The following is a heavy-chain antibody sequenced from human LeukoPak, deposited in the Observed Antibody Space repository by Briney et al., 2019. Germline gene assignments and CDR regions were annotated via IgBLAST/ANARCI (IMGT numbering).Heavy chain of an antibody. CDR3: ARGCSGGSCYSIHDAFDI. V-gene: IGHV4-34*01. Sequence: PSETLSLTCAVYGGSFSGYYWSRIRQPPGKGLEWIGEINHSGSTNYNPSLKSRVTISVDTSKNQFSLKLSSVTAADTAVYYCARGCSGGSCYSIHDAFDIWGQGTMVTVSS. D-gene: IGHD2-15*01. J-gene: IGHJ3*02. CDR2: INHSGST. CDR1: GGSFSGYY.